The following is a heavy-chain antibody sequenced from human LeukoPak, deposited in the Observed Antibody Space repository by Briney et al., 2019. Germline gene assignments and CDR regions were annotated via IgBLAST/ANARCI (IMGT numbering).Heavy chain of an antibody. V-gene: IGHV1-2*02. J-gene: IGHJ4*02. CDR2: INPNSGGT. D-gene: IGHD6-6*01. CDR3: ARARSIIAARRGVYFDY. CDR1: GYTFTRYY. Sequence: GASVKVSCKASGYTFTRYYMHWVRQAPGQGLEWVGWINPNSGGTNYAQKFQGRVTMTRDTSISTAYMELSRLRSDDTAVYYCARARSIIAARRGVYFDYWGQGTLVTVSS.